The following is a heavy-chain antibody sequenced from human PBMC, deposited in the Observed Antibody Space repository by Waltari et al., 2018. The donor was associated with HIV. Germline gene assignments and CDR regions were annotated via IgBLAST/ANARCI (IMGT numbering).Heavy chain of an antibody. Sequence: EVQLVESGGGLVQPGGSLRLSCVASGFTFSNYWMHWVRQGPGKGMVGVSVINGDGSRILYADSVKGRFTISRDNARNTLYLQMNSLRAEDTAVYYCARRHSSEGILDYWGQGTLVTVSS. CDR3: ARRHSSEGILDY. CDR2: INGDGSRI. J-gene: IGHJ4*02. CDR1: GFTFSNYW. D-gene: IGHD6-19*01. V-gene: IGHV3-74*01.